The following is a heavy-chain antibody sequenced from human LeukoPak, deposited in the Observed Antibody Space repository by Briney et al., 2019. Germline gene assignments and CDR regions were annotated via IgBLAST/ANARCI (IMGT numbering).Heavy chain of an antibody. J-gene: IGHJ4*02. Sequence: ASVKVSCKASGGTFSSYAISWVRQAPGQGLEWMGGIIPIFGTANYAQKFQGRVTITADESTSTAHMELSSLRSEDTAVYYCARNRDYYDSSGYYSPMYYFDYWGQGTLVTVSS. D-gene: IGHD3-22*01. CDR2: IIPIFGTA. V-gene: IGHV1-69*13. CDR1: GGTFSSYA. CDR3: ARNRDYYDSSGYYSPMYYFDY.